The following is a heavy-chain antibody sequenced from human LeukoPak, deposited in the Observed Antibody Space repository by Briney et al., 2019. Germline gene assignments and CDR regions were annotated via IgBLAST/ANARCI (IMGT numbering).Heavy chain of an antibody. V-gene: IGHV3-23*01. CDR2: IRGSGDTT. Sequence: GGSLRLSCAASGFTFSSYDMNWVRQAPGKGLEWVSDIRGSGDTTYYADSVKGRFTISRDNNKKTLYLEINSLRAEDTAIYYCAKGGLMVYAITYFDYWGQGTLVTVSS. D-gene: IGHD2-8*01. CDR1: GFTFSSYD. CDR3: AKGGLMVYAITYFDY. J-gene: IGHJ4*02.